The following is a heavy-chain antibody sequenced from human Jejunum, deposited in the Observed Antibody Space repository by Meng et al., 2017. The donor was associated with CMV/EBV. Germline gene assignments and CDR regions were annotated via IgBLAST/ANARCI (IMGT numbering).Heavy chain of an antibody. CDR3: ARSGGSTWYEEKNWFDP. CDR1: FSLTTSGVG. V-gene: IGHV2-5*02. Sequence: FSLTTSGVGVGWMRQPPGKALEWLALVYWDDDKSYNPSLKSRLTITRDTSKNQVVLTMTNMDPADTATYFCARSGGSTWYEEKNWFDPWGQGTLVTVSS. D-gene: IGHD6-13*01. CDR2: VYWDDDK. J-gene: IGHJ5*02.